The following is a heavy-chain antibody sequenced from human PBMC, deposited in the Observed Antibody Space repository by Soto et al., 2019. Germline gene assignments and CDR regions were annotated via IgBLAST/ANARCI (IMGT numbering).Heavy chain of an antibody. CDR3: ASATYTTSIFGLAISPDYGMDV. D-gene: IGHD3-3*01. J-gene: IGHJ6*02. Sequence: ASVKVSCKAPGGAFSSYAISWVRQAPGQGLEWMGGIIPIFGTANYAQKFQGRVTITADESTSTAYMELSSLRSEDTAVYYCASATYTTSIFGLAISPDYGMDVWGQGTTVTVSS. V-gene: IGHV1-69*13. CDR2: IIPIFGTA. CDR1: GGAFSSYA.